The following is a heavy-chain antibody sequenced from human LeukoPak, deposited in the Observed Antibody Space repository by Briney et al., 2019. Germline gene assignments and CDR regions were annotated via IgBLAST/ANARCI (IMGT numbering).Heavy chain of an antibody. V-gene: IGHV5-51*01. J-gene: IGHJ4*02. CDR3: ARQSGSWMDFDY. Sequence: GESLKISCNGSGYSFTSYWTGWVRQMPVKGLEWSGIYYPGDSGTIYSPSFQGQVTISADKSISNAYLQWNSLKASDTAMYYCARQSGSWMDFDYWGQGTLVTVSS. D-gene: IGHD3-10*01. CDR2: YYPGDSGT. CDR1: GYSFTSYW.